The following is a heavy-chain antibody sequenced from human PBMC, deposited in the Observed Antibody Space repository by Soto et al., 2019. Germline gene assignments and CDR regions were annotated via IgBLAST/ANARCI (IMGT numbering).Heavy chain of an antibody. CDR2: VKSRTEGGTV. CDR3: SAMLGHSSFRFYH. D-gene: IGHD3-22*01. CDR1: GFTFNNAW. J-gene: IGHJ4*02. V-gene: IGHV3-15*01. Sequence: VQLVESGGGLVKPGGSLRLSCAASGFTFNNAWMSWVRQAPGKGLEWVGRVKSRTEGGTVDYAAPVKGRFSISRDDSTNTLYVQKKSLKTEDHAVEYWSAMLGHSSFRFYHWGPGTLVTGSS.